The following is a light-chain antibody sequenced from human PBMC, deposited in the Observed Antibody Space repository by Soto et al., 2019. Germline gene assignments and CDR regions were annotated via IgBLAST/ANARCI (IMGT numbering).Light chain of an antibody. CDR2: GNS. J-gene: IGLJ1*01. V-gene: IGLV1-40*01. CDR1: SSNIGAGYD. Sequence: QSALTQRPSVSGAPGQRVTISCTGSSSNIGAGYDVHWYQQLPGTAPKLLIYGNSNRPSGVPDRFSGSKSGTSASLAITGLQAEDEADYYCQSYDSSLSLYVFGTGTKVTVL. CDR3: QSYDSSLSLYV.